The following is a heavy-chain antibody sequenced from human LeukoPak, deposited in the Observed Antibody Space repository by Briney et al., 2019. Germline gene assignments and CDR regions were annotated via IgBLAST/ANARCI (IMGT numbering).Heavy chain of an antibody. J-gene: IGHJ4*02. CDR2: ISYDGSNK. CDR1: GFTFSSYG. D-gene: IGHD4-17*01. CDR3: ATPTDGF. Sequence: GGSLRLSCAASGFTFSSYGMHWVRQAPGKGLEWVAVISYDGSNKYYADSVKGRSTISRDNSKNTLYLQMNSLRAEDTAVYYCATPTDGFWGQGTLVTVSS. V-gene: IGHV3-30*03.